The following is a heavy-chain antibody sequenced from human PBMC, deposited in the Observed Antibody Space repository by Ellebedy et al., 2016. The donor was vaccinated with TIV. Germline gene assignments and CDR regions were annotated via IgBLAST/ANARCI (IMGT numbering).Heavy chain of an antibody. CDR2: ISNYNGNT. V-gene: IGHV1-18*01. CDR1: GYSFASFG. J-gene: IGHJ4*02. D-gene: IGHD2-21*02. CDR3: ARELAYCGADCYPSFLND. Sequence: ASVKVSCKASGYSFASFGVSWVRQAPGQGLEWMGWISNYNGNTEYAQKYQGRVTMTTDTSTTTAYMELRSLRSDDTAVYYGARELAYCGADCYPSFLNDWGQGTLVTVSS.